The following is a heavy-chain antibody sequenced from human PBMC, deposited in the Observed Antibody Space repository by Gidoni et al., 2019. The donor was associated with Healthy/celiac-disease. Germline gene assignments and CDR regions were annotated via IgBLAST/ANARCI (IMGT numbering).Heavy chain of an antibody. Sequence: QVQLVESGGGVVQPGRSLRLSCAASGFTFSSYGMHWVRQAPGKGLEWVAVIWYDGSNKYYADSVKGRFTISRDNSKNTLYLQMNSLRAEDTAVYYCARDGDYYGSGTYGMDVWGQGTTVTVSS. CDR2: IWYDGSNK. CDR3: ARDGDYYGSGTYGMDV. J-gene: IGHJ6*02. D-gene: IGHD3-10*01. V-gene: IGHV3-33*01. CDR1: GFTFSSYG.